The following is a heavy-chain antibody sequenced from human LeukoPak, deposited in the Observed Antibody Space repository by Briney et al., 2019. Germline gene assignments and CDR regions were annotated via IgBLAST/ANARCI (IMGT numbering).Heavy chain of an antibody. Sequence: SETLSLTCTVSGGSISSTNYYWGWIRQPPGKGLEWIGSIYYSGSTYYNPSLKSRVTISVDTSKNQFSLQLNSVTPEDTAVYYCASSRLERLLYWFDPWGQGTLVTVSS. CDR1: GGSISSTNYY. CDR2: IYYSGST. CDR3: ASSRLERLLYWFDP. V-gene: IGHV4-39*01. J-gene: IGHJ5*02. D-gene: IGHD1-1*01.